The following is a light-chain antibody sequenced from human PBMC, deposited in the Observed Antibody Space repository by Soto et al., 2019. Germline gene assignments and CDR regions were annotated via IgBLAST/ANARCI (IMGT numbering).Light chain of an antibody. V-gene: IGLV2-8*01. J-gene: IGLJ1*01. Sequence: CALTRPPSASGAPGQAVAISCTGTSSDVGGYDYVSWYQQHPGKAPKLMIYDVGKRPSGVPDRFSGSKSGNTASLTVSGLQAEDEADYYCSSYAGTYIVFGTG. CDR2: DVG. CDR1: SSDVGGYDY. CDR3: SSYAGTYIV.